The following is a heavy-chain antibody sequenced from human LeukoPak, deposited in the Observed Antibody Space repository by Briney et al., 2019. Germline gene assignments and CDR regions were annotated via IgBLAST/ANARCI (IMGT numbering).Heavy chain of an antibody. D-gene: IGHD3-22*01. CDR1: GGSISSYY. Sequence: SETLSLTCTASGGSISSYYWSWIRQPPGKGLEWIGYIYYSGSTNYNPSLKSRVTISVDTSKNQFSLKLSSVTAADTAVYYCARVNSSGIQIDYWGQGTLVTVSS. J-gene: IGHJ4*02. CDR3: ARVNSSGIQIDY. CDR2: IYYSGST. V-gene: IGHV4-59*01.